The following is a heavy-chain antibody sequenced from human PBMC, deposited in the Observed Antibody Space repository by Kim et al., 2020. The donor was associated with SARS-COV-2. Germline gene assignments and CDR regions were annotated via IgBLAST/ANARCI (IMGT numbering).Heavy chain of an antibody. D-gene: IGHD6-6*01. CDR2: ISAYNGNT. CDR3: ARDEGYSSSEAHFDY. CDR1: GYTFTSYG. V-gene: IGHV1-18*01. J-gene: IGHJ4*02. Sequence: ASVKVSCKASGYTFTSYGISWVRQAPGQGLEWMGWISAYNGNTNYAQKLQGRVTMTTDTSTSTAYMELRSLRSDDTAVYYCARDEGYSSSEAHFDYWGQGTLVTVSS.